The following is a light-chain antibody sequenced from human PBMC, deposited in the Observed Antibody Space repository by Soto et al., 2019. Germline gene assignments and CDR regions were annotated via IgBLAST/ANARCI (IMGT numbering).Light chain of an antibody. J-gene: IGLJ1*01. CDR1: SSDVGAYKY. CDR2: EVN. CDR3: SSNTRQPTDI. Sequence: QSALTQPASVSGSPGQSITISCTGTSSDVGAYKYVSWFQQYPGKVPKLIIYEVNERPSGVSNRFSASKSGNTASLTISGRQAEDEAEYYCSSNTRQPTDIFGTGTKVTV. V-gene: IGLV2-14*03.